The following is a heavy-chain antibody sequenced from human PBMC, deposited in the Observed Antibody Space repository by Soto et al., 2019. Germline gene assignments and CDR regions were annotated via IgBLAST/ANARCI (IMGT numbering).Heavy chain of an antibody. V-gene: IGHV4-59*01. J-gene: IGHJ3*02. CDR3: ARGQVVCYYASSGIPGVAFDI. Sequence: PSETLSLTCTVSGSSISSYYWSWIRLPPGKGLEWIGYIYYSGSTNYNPSLKSRVTISVDTSKNQFSLKLSAVTAADTAVYYCARGQVVCYYASSGIPGVAFDIWGQGTIVTVSS. D-gene: IGHD3-22*01. CDR1: GSSISSYY. CDR2: IYYSGST.